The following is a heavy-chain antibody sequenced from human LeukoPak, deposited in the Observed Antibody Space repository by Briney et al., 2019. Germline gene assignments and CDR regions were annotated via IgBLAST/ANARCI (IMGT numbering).Heavy chain of an antibody. D-gene: IGHD3-10*01. CDR2: ISSGGST. J-gene: IGHJ4*02. CDR1: GFTVSSNY. CDR3: ARIYGSGTYYHF. Sequence: GGSLRLSCAASGFTVSSNYMSWVRQAPGKGLEWVSVISSGGSTYYADSVKGRFTISRDNSKNTLYLEVNSLRAEDTAVYYCARIYGSGTYYHFWGQGTLVTVSS. V-gene: IGHV3-66*01.